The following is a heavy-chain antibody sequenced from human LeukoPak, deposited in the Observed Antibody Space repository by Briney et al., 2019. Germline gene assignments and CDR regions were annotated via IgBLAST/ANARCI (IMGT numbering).Heavy chain of an antibody. CDR2: IYYSGST. V-gene: IGHV4-30-4*08. CDR3: AREWFGELWDWFDP. Sequence: SETLSLTCTVSGGSIRSGDYYWSWIRQPPGKGLEWIGYIYYSGSTYYNPSLKSRVTISVDTSKNQFSLKLSSVTAADTAVYYCAREWFGELWDWFDPWGQGTLVTVSS. D-gene: IGHD3-10*01. J-gene: IGHJ5*02. CDR1: GGSIRSGDYY.